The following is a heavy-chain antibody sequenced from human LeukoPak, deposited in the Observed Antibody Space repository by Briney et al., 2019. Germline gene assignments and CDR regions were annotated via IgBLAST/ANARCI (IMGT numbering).Heavy chain of an antibody. CDR2: ISYDGSNK. CDR1: GFTFSSYA. V-gene: IGHV3-30-3*01. D-gene: IGHD3-22*01. CDR3: ARGLDVY. J-gene: IGHJ4*02. Sequence: GGSLRLSCAASGFTFSSYAMHWVRQAPGKGLEWVAVISYDGSNKYYADSVKGRFTISRDNSKNTLYLQMNSLRAEDTAVYYCARGLDVYWGQGTLVTVSS.